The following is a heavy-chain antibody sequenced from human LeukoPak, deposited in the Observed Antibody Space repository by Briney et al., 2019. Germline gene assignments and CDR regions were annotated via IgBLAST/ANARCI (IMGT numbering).Heavy chain of an antibody. CDR3: ARGVYIAAAQYGY. J-gene: IGHJ4*02. D-gene: IGHD6-13*01. CDR1: GGSISSYY. CDR2: IYYSGTT. V-gene: IGHV4-59*01. Sequence: SETLSLTCTVSGGSISSYYRNWIRQPPGKGLEWIGYIYYSGTTNYNPSLKSRVTISVDTSKNQFSLKLSSVTAADTAVYYCARGVYIAAAQYGYWGQGTLVTVSS.